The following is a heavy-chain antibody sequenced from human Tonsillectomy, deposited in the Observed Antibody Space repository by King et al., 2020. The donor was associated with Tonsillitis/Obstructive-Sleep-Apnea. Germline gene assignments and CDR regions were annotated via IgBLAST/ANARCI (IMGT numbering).Heavy chain of an antibody. V-gene: IGHV5-51*03. J-gene: IGHJ4*02. CDR2: IYPGDSDT. CDR1: RYSFTSYW. D-gene: IGHD1-26*01. CDR3: ARRHKVRGTYLLDY. Sequence: VQLVESGAEVKKPGESLKISCKGSRYSFTSYWIGWVRQLPGKGLEWMGIIYPGDSDTTYSPSFQGQVTISADKSISTAYLQWSSLKASDTAMYYCARRHKVRGTYLLDYWGQGTLVTVSS.